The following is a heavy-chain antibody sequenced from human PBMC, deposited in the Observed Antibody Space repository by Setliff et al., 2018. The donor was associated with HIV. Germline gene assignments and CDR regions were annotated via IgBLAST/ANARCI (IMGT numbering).Heavy chain of an antibody. CDR1: GGSISSGSYF. D-gene: IGHD3-16*01. J-gene: IGHJ4*02. Sequence: PSETLSLTCTVSGGSISSGSYFWNWIRQPAGKGLEWIGRIYTSGTTNFNPSLKSRVTISRDPSKHQLSLNLNSVTAADTAVYYCARAEYVYIDFWGQGTLVTVSS. CDR2: IYTSGTT. CDR3: ARAEYVYIDF. V-gene: IGHV4-61*02.